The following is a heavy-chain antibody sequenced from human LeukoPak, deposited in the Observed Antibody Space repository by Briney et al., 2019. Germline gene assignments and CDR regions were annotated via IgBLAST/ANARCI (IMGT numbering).Heavy chain of an antibody. J-gene: IGHJ4*02. CDR3: ARDRVAVAGTDY. CDR1: GGSISTYY. Sequence: SETLSLTCTVSGGSISTYYWSWLRQPVGKGLEWIGRIHTSGSTKYNPSLKSRVTMSLDTSKNQFSLKVTFVTAADTAVYYCARDRVAVAGTDYWGQGTLVTVSS. CDR2: IHTSGST. V-gene: IGHV4-4*07. D-gene: IGHD6-19*01.